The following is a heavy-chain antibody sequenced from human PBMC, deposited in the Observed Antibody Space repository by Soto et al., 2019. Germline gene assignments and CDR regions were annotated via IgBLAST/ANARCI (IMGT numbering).Heavy chain of an antibody. V-gene: IGHV3-21*01. CDR3: ASLWLRRDYYYMDV. CDR1: GFTFSSYS. D-gene: IGHD5-12*01. J-gene: IGHJ6*03. CDR2: ISSSSSYI. Sequence: GGSLRLSCAASGFTFSSYSMNWVRQAPGKGLEWVSSISSSSSYIYYADSVKGRFTISRDNAKNSLYLQMSSLRAEDTAVYYCASLWLRRDYYYMDVWGKGTTVTVSS.